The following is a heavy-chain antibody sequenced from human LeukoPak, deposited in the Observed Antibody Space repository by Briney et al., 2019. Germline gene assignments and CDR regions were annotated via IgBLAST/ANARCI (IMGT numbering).Heavy chain of an antibody. CDR3: ARAYPVGGASPGAWFDP. Sequence: GASVKVSCKASGYTFTSYGISWVRQAPGQGLEWMGWISAYNGNTNYAQKLQGRVTMTTDTSTSTAYMELRSLRSDDTAVYYCARAYPVGGASPGAWFDPWGQGTLVTVSS. V-gene: IGHV1-18*01. D-gene: IGHD2-21*01. CDR2: ISAYNGNT. CDR1: GYTFTSYG. J-gene: IGHJ5*02.